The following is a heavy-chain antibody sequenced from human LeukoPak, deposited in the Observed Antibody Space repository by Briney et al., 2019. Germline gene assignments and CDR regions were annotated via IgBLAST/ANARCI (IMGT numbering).Heavy chain of an antibody. Sequence: SETLSLTCAVYGGSFSGYYWSWIRQPPGKGLEWIGEINHSGSTNYNPSLKSRVTISVDTSKNQFSLKLSSVTAADTAVYYCARLWFGDYYYYGMDVWGQGTTVTVSS. CDR3: ARLWFGDYYYYGMDV. CDR1: GGSFSGYY. D-gene: IGHD3-10*01. J-gene: IGHJ6*02. V-gene: IGHV4-34*01. CDR2: INHSGST.